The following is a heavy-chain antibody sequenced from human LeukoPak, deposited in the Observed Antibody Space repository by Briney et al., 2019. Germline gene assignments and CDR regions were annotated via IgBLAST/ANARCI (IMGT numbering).Heavy chain of an antibody. Sequence: PGGSLRLSCAASGFTFSSYSMNWVRQAPGKGLEWVSSISSSSSYIYYADSAKGRFTISRDNAKNSLYLQMNSLRAEDTAVYYCARVTYWPENYFDHWGQGTLVTVSS. J-gene: IGHJ4*02. V-gene: IGHV3-21*01. CDR2: ISSSSSYI. CDR3: ARVTYWPENYFDH. CDR1: GFTFSSYS. D-gene: IGHD2-15*01.